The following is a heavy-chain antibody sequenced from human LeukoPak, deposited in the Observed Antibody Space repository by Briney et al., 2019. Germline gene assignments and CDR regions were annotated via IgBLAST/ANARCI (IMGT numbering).Heavy chain of an antibody. CDR3: ARGSDVDIVATTGYYFDY. Sequence: GGFLRLSCAASGFTFSSYWMHWVRQAPGKGLVWVSRINSDGSSTSYADSVKGRFTISRDNAKNTLYLQMNSLRAEDTAVYYCARGSDVDIVATTGYYFDYWGQGTLVTVSS. V-gene: IGHV3-74*01. CDR1: GFTFSSYW. J-gene: IGHJ4*02. D-gene: IGHD5-12*01. CDR2: INSDGSST.